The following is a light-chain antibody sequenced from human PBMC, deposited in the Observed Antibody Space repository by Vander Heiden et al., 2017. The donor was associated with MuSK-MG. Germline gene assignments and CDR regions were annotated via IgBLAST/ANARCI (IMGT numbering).Light chain of an antibody. J-gene: IGKJ1*01. V-gene: IGKV1-5*03. CDR1: QSIIKW. CDR3: QQDDTHPWT. CDR2: RAS. Sequence: IQMTQSPSTLSASVGDRVTITCRASQSIIKWLAWYQQKPGKAPKLLIYRASSLESGVPSRFSGSGSGTDFTLTISSLQPDDFATYYCQQDDTHPWTFGQGTKVEIK.